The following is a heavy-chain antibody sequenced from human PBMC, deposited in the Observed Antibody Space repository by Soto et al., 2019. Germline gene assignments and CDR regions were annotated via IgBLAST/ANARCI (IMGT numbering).Heavy chain of an antibody. CDR3: ARLVGPTSYHFDY. V-gene: IGHV3-53*01. CDR2: IYSGGNT. Sequence: LRLSCAASGFTISNKYMSWVRQAPGKGLEWVSVIYSGGNTYYADSVKGRFIISRDISKDTVYLQMNNLRAEDTAVYYCARLVGPTSYHFDYWGQGTLVTVSS. J-gene: IGHJ4*02. CDR1: GFTISNKY. D-gene: IGHD1-26*01.